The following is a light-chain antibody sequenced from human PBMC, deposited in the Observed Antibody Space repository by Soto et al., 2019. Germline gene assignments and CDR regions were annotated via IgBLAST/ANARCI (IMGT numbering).Light chain of an antibody. Sequence: EIVMTQSPATLSVSPGERATLSCRASQSVSSNLAWYQQKPGQAPRLLIYGASTRATSIPARFSGSGSGTEFTLTINSLQSADFAVYYCQQYYNWPPYTFGQGTKLEIK. V-gene: IGKV3-15*01. CDR2: GAS. CDR3: QQYYNWPPYT. J-gene: IGKJ2*01. CDR1: QSVSSN.